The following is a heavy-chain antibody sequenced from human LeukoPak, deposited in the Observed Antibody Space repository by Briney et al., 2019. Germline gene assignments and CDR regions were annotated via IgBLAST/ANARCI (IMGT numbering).Heavy chain of an antibody. CDR1: GGSISSYY. D-gene: IGHD4-23*01. V-gene: IGHV4-59*01. J-gene: IGHJ3*02. CDR3: ARDPTVVTLVGAFDI. Sequence: SETLSLTCTVSGGSISSYYWSWIRQPPGKGLEWIGYVYYSGTTNYNPSLKSRVIISVDTSKNQFSLKLSPVIAADTAVYYCARDPTVVTLVGAFDIWGQGTMVTVSS. CDR2: VYYSGTT.